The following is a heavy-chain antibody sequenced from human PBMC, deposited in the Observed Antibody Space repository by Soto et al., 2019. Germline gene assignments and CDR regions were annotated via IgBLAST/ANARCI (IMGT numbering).Heavy chain of an antibody. Sequence: GGSLILSCAASGFSVSDKYMIWVRQAPGKGLEWVSLTYTGGNSYYTDSVKGRFTVSRDNYKNTLFLHMNSLSAEDTAVYYCAREGYPYGLDYWGQGSLVTVSS. CDR1: GFSVSDKY. V-gene: IGHV3-53*01. CDR2: TYTGGNS. J-gene: IGHJ4*01. D-gene: IGHD3-10*01. CDR3: AREGYPYGLDY.